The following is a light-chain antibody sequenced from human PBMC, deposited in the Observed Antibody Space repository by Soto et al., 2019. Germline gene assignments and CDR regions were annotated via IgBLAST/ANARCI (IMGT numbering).Light chain of an antibody. V-gene: IGKV1-5*03. CDR2: KAS. J-gene: IGKJ1*01. CDR1: QSIGSW. Sequence: DIQRTQSPSTLSASVGDRVTITCRASQSIGSWLAWYQQKPGKAPKLLIYKASNLQSGVPSRFSGSGSGTEFTLTISSLQPDDFATYYCQHYNSYPWAFGQGTKVDIK. CDR3: QHYNSYPWA.